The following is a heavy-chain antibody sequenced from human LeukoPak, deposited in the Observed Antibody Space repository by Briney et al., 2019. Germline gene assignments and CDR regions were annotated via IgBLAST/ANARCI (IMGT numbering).Heavy chain of an antibody. V-gene: IGHV3-13*01. CDR2: IGTTGDT. Sequence: GGSLRLSCAASGFTFSSYDMHWVRQTTGKGLEWVSGIGTTGDTHYPDSVKGRFTVSRENAKNSLYLQMNSLRAGDTAVYYCARGKRYSSSWFYNRFDPWGQGTLVTVSS. J-gene: IGHJ5*02. D-gene: IGHD6-13*01. CDR3: ARGKRYSSSWFYNRFDP. CDR1: GFTFSSYD.